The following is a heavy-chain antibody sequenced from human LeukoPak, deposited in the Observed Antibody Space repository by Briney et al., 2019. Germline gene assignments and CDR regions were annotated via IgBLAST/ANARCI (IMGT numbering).Heavy chain of an antibody. V-gene: IGHV3-74*01. D-gene: IGHD3-10*01. J-gene: IGHJ4*02. CDR2: INSDGSST. Sequence: GGSLRLSCAASGFTFSSHWMHWVRQAPGKGLVWVSRINSDGSSTSYADSVKGRFTISRDNAKNTLYPQMNSLRAEDTAVYYCARDQDYYGLGSYEYWGQGTLVTVSS. CDR3: ARDQDYYGLGSYEY. CDR1: GFTFSSHW.